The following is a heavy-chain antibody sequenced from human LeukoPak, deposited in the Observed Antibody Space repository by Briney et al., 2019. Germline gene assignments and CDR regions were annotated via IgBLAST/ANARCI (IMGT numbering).Heavy chain of an antibody. CDR2: INPSGGST. V-gene: IGHV1-46*01. J-gene: IGHJ4*02. D-gene: IGHD3-22*01. CDR1: GYTFTSSY. CDR3: ARLPHSSGYSPTFDY. Sequence: GASVKVSCKASGYTFTSSYIHWVRQAPGQGLEWMGIINPSGGSTSFAQKFQGRLTMTRDMSTSTVYMELSSLRSEDTAVYYCARLPHSSGYSPTFDYWGQGTLVSVSS.